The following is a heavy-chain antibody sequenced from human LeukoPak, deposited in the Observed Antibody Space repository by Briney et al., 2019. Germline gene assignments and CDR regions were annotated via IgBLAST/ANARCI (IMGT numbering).Heavy chain of an antibody. CDR3: ARVLGIWIQLWYRKDYGMDV. V-gene: IGHV1-8*01. J-gene: IGHJ6*02. CDR2: MNPNSGNT. Sequence: RRASVKVSCKASGYTFTSYDINWVRQATGQGLEWMGWMNPNSGNTGYAQKFQGRVTMTRNTSISTAYMELSSLRSEDTAVYYCARVLGIWIQLWYRKDYGMDVWGQGTTVTVSS. CDR1: GYTFTSYD. D-gene: IGHD5-18*01.